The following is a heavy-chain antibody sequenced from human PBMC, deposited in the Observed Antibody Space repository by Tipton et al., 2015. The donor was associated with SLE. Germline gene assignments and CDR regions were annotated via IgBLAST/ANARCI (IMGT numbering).Heavy chain of an antibody. D-gene: IGHD3-22*01. CDR3: ARSLDSSGTFDY. CDR1: GFIFSSDD. V-gene: IGHV3-48*03. J-gene: IGHJ4*02. CDR2: ISDSGDTT. Sequence: GSLRLSCAASGFIFSSDDMNWVRQAPGEGLEWVSYISDSGDTTLYADSVKGRFTISRDNANNSLYLQMNSLRAEDTAVYYCARSLDSSGTFDYWGQGTLVTVSS.